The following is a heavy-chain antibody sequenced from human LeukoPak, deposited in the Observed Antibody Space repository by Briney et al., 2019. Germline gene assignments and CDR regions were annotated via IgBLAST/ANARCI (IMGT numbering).Heavy chain of an antibody. J-gene: IGHJ4*02. CDR2: IYSGGST. Sequence: PGGSLRLSCAASGFTVSSNYMSWVRQAPGKGLEWVSVIYSGGSTYYADSVKGRFPISRDNSKNTLYLQMNSLRAEDTAVYYCARLQITRALGAAGCDDWGQGTLVTVSS. D-gene: IGHD6-19*01. CDR1: GFTVSSNY. CDR3: ARLQITRALGAAGCDD. V-gene: IGHV3-66*02.